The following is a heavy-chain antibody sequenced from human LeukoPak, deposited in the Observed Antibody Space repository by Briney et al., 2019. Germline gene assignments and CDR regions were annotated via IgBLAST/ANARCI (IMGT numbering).Heavy chain of an antibody. CDR1: GFTFSSYG. V-gene: IGHV3-30*18. CDR2: ISYDGSNK. CDR3: AKDQSFDY. Sequence: PGGSLRLSCAASGFTFSSYGMHWVRQAPGKGPEWVAVISYDGSNKYYADSVKGRFTISRDNSKNTLYLQMNSLRAEDTAVYYCAKDQSFDYWGQGTLVTVSS. J-gene: IGHJ4*02.